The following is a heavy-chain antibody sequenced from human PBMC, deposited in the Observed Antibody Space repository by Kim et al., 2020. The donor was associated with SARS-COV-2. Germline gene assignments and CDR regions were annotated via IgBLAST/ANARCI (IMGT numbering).Heavy chain of an antibody. CDR3: ARERYSSSWFPFDY. Sequence: NPSLKSRVTISVDTSKNQFSLKLSSVTAADTAVYYCARERYSSSWFPFDYWGQGTLVTVSS. D-gene: IGHD6-13*01. J-gene: IGHJ4*02. V-gene: IGHV4-34*01.